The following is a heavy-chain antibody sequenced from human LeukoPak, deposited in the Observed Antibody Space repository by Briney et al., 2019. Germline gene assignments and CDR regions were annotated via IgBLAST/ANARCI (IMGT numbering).Heavy chain of an antibody. CDR2: INPNSGGT. V-gene: IGHV1-2*02. Sequence: ASVKVSCKASGYTFTGYSMHWVRQAPGQGLEWMGWINPNSGGTNYAQKFQGRVTMTRDTSISTAYMELSRLRSDDTAVYYCASPYYGGYYYGMDVWGQGTTVTVSS. CDR3: ASPYYGGYYYGMDV. CDR1: GYTFTGYS. J-gene: IGHJ6*02. D-gene: IGHD3-10*01.